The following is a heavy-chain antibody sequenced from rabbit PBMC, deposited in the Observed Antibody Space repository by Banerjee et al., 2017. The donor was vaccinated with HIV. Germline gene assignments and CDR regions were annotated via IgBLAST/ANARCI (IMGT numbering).Heavy chain of an antibody. D-gene: IGHD6-1*01. Sequence: QEQLEESGGDLVKPEGSLTLTCTASGFSFSDNYVMCWVRQAPGKGLEWIACIYNGSSDGTYYATWAKGRFTISKTSSTTVTLQMTSLTAADTANYFCATDTGGYGWSLNLWGQDTLVTVS. CDR2: IYNGSSDGT. J-gene: IGHJ4*01. CDR3: ATDTGGYGWSLNL. CDR1: GFSFSDNYV. V-gene: IGHV1S45*01.